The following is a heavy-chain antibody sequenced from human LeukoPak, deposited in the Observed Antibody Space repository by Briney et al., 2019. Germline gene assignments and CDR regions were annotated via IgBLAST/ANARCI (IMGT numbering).Heavy chain of an antibody. CDR1: GFTFSSYA. D-gene: IGHD3-22*01. Sequence: GRSLRLSCAAPGFTFSSYAMHWVRQAPGKGLEWVAVISYDGSNKYYADSVKGRFTISRDNSKNTLYLQMNSLRAEDTAVYYCATYYYYDSSGYRDWGQGTLVTVSS. CDR2: ISYDGSNK. V-gene: IGHV3-30-3*01. CDR3: ATYYYYDSSGYRD. J-gene: IGHJ4*02.